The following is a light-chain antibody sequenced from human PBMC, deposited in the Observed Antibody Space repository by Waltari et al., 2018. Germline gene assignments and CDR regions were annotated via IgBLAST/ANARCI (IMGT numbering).Light chain of an antibody. Sequence: DIQMTQSPSSLSASVGDIVTITCRASQSISNYLNWYQQKPGKAPKLLIYAASSLQSGVPSRFSGSGSGTDFTLTITSLQPEDFATYYCQQSYSTPRTFGQGTKLEI. J-gene: IGKJ2*01. V-gene: IGKV1-39*01. CDR1: QSISNY. CDR3: QQSYSTPRT. CDR2: AAS.